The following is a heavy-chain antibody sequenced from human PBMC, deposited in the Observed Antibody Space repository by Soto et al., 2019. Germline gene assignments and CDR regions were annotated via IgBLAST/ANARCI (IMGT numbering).Heavy chain of an antibody. CDR2: IYYSGST. CDR1: GGSISSYY. D-gene: IGHD6-19*01. V-gene: IGHV4-59*01. Sequence: QVQLQESGPGLVKPSETLSLTCTVSGGSISSYYWSWIRQPPGKGLEWIGYIYYSGSTNYNPSLNSRVTLSVDTSKNQFSLKLSSVTAADTAVYYCARDYSSGWYGLGYWGQGTLVTVSS. CDR3: ARDYSSGWYGLGY. J-gene: IGHJ4*02.